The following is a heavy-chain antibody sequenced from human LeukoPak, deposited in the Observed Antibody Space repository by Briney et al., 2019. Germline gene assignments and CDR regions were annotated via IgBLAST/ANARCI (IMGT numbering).Heavy chain of an antibody. J-gene: IGHJ4*02. CDR2: LHLSGGDT. Sequence: GGSLRLSCVGSGFTFSSYSMNWVRQAPGKGLEWVSSLHLSGGDTYYADSVKGRFIISRDNSRNTLYLQMNSLRVDDTAVYYCAKDLTGTYSDYFDYWGQGTLVTVSS. CDR1: GFTFSSYS. V-gene: IGHV3-23*01. D-gene: IGHD1-1*01. CDR3: AKDLTGTYSDYFDY.